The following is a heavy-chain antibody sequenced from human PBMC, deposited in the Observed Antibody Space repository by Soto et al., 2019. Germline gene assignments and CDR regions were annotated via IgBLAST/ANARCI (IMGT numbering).Heavy chain of an antibody. CDR1: GFTFNTFG. CDR2: ISYDGSDK. J-gene: IGHJ4*02. CDR3: AKSPNFYCSSYHCYKYYFDY. V-gene: IGHV3-30*18. D-gene: IGHD2-2*01. Sequence: QEQLVESGGGVVLPGRSLRLSCAASGFTFNTFGMHWVRQAPGKGLEWVAVISYDGSDKYDSDSVRGRFTISRDNSMNTLYLQMNSQRTEDTVVYYCAKSPNFYCSSYHCYKYYFDYWGQGALVTVSS.